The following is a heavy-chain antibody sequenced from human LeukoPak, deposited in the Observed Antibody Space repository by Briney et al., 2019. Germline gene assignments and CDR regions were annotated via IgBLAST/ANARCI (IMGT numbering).Heavy chain of an antibody. CDR1: GGSISSGGYS. CDR2: IYYTGNT. J-gene: IGHJ5*02. Sequence: SETLSLTCAVSGGSISSGGYSWSWIRQPPGKAMEFIAYIYYTGNTYFNPSLKSRVTISVDTSKNQFSLKLSSVTAADTAVYYCARVLAAAENNWFDPWGQGTLVTVSS. D-gene: IGHD6-13*01. CDR3: ARVLAAAENNWFDP. V-gene: IGHV4-30-4*07.